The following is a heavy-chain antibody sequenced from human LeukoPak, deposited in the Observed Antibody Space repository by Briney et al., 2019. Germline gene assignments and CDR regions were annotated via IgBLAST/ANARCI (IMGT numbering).Heavy chain of an antibody. CDR2: IRYDGSNK. J-gene: IGHJ4*02. CDR1: GFTLSSYG. V-gene: IGHV3-30*02. D-gene: IGHD3-10*01. CDR3: AKAPVRGVISHLDY. Sequence: GGSLRLSCAASGFTLSSYGMHWVRQAPGKVLEWVAFIRYDGSNKYYADSVKGRFTISRDNSENTLWLQMTSLRAEDTAVYYCAKAPVRGVISHLDYWGQGTLVTVSS.